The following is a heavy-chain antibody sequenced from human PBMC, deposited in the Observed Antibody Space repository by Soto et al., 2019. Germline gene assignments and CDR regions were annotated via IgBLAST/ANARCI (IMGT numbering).Heavy chain of an antibody. D-gene: IGHD3-3*01. V-gene: IGHV1-69*13. J-gene: IGHJ4*02. CDR2: IIPIFGTA. Sequence: GASVKVSCKASGGTFSSYAISWVRQAPGQGLEWMGGIIPIFGTANYAQKFQGRVTITADESTSTAYMELSSLRSEDTAVYYCAREITSYYDFWSGYYFDYWGQGTLVTVSS. CDR1: GGTFSSYA. CDR3: AREITSYYDFWSGYYFDY.